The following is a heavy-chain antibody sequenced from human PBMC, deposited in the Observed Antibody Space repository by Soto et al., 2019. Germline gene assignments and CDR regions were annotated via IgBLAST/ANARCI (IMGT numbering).Heavy chain of an antibody. V-gene: IGHV5-51*01. J-gene: IGHJ6*02. Sequence: PGESLTISCKGSGYSFTSYWIGWVRQMPGKGLEWMGIIYPGDSDTRYSPSFQGQVTISADKSISTAYLQMNSLRVEDTATYYCAGALENPYFYYGLNVWGQGTTVTVSS. CDR3: AGALENPYFYYGLNV. CDR2: IYPGDSDT. CDR1: GYSFTSYW. D-gene: IGHD1-1*01.